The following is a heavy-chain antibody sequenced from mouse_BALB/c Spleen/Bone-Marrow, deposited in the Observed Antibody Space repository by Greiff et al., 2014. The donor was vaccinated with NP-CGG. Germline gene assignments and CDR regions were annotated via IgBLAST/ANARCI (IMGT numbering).Heavy chain of an antibody. J-gene: IGHJ4*01. CDR1: GFSLTSYG. CDR2: IWAGGST. CDR3: ARDGLYGNYAMDY. D-gene: IGHD2-1*01. Sequence: QVQLKQSGPGLVAPSRSLSITCTVSGFSLTSYGVHWVRQPPGKGLEWLGVIWAGGSTNYNSALMSRLSISKDNSKSQVFLKMNSLQTDDTAMYYCARDGLYGNYAMDYWGQGTSVTVSS. V-gene: IGHV2-9*02.